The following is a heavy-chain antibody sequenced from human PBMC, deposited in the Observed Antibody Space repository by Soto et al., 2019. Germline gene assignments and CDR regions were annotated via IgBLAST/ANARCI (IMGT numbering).Heavy chain of an antibody. CDR1: GGSISNYY. V-gene: IGHV4-59*01. Sequence: SETLSLTCSVSGGSISNYYWSWIRQPPGKGLEWIGYFYYSGSTNFNPSLKSRVTISVDTSKNQFALKLSSVTAADTAMYYCARGSTKKNLFDCWGQGTLVTVSS. CDR2: FYYSGST. D-gene: IGHD1-26*01. CDR3: ARGSTKKNLFDC. J-gene: IGHJ5*01.